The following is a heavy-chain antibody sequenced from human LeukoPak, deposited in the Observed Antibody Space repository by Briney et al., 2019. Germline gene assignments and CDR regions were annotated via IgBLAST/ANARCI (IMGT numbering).Heavy chain of an antibody. CDR2: ISYDGSNK. V-gene: IGHV3-30-3*01. D-gene: IGHD1-26*01. CDR1: GFTFSSYA. J-gene: IGHJ3*02. CDR3: ARSVVGATHDAFDI. Sequence: PGGSLRLSCAASGFTFSSYAMHWVRQAPGKGLEWVAVISYDGSNKYYADSVKGRFTISRDNSKNTLYLQMNSLRAEDTAVYYCARSVVGATHDAFDIWGQGTMVTVSS.